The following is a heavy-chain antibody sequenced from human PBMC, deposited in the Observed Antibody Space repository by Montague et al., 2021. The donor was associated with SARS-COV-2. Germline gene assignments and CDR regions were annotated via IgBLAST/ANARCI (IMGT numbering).Heavy chain of an antibody. D-gene: IGHD2-15*01. CDR1: GDSISSSGYY. Sequence: SETLSLTCTVSGDSISSSGYYWGWIRQPPGKGLEWIGSIHYSGTTFYNPSLRSRVTMSVDSSKNQFSLSLSSVTAADTAVYYCARGSGHYYRTFDYWGQGNLVTVSS. V-gene: IGHV4-39*01. CDR3: ARGSGHYYRTFDY. J-gene: IGHJ4*02. CDR2: IHYSGTT.